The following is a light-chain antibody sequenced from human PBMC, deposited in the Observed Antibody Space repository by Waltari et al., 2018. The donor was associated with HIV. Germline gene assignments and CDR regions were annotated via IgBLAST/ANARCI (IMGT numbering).Light chain of an antibody. CDR3: ASFTGDDTVL. CDR2: DVD. J-gene: IGLJ2*01. V-gene: IGLV2-14*03. Sequence: SAVTQPASVSGLPGQSVTISCPGGDSAFGLYNYVSWYQQHPGKVPRLILFDVDSRAPGISDRFSGSKSGPTASLNISGLRAEDEADYYCASFTGDDTVLFGGGTKVTVL. CDR1: DSAFGLYNY.